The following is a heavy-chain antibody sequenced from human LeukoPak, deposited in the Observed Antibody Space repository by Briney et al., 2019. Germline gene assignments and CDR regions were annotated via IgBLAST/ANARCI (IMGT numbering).Heavy chain of an antibody. CDR1: GFTFSSYA. D-gene: IGHD2-2*01. CDR2: ISYDGSNK. V-gene: IGHV3-30-3*01. J-gene: IGHJ6*03. Sequence: GRSLRLSCAASGFTFSSYAMHWVRQAPGKGLEWVAVISYDGSNKYYADSVKGRFTISRDNSKNTLYLQMNSLRAEDTAVYYCARGRFSYCSSTSCSGGMDVWGKGTTVTVSS. CDR3: ARGRFSYCSSTSCSGGMDV.